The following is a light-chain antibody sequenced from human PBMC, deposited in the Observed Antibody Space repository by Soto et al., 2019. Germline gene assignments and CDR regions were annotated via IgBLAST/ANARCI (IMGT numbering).Light chain of an antibody. Sequence: IHLTQSPASLSATVLDSVTITFRASKAIGSSFAWYQQKPGKVPKVLIYGASTLQNGVPSRFSGSGSGTDFTLTISSLEPEDFGVYYCQHRSIWPVSFGQGTRLEIK. V-gene: IGKV1-9*01. CDR1: KAIGSS. CDR2: GAS. J-gene: IGKJ5*01. CDR3: QHRSIWPVS.